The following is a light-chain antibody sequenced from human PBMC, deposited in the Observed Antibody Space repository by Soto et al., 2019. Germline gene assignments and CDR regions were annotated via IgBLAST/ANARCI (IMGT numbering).Light chain of an antibody. J-gene: IGKJ2*01. Sequence: DIQMTQSPSTLSASLGDRVTITCRASESIDSWLAWYQQKPGKAPKLLIYRASTLERGVPSRFSGSGSGTEFTLTISSLQPEDFATYYCQQYDSLISRPFGQGTKLEIK. CDR1: ESIDSW. CDR2: RAS. CDR3: QQYDSLISRP. V-gene: IGKV1-5*03.